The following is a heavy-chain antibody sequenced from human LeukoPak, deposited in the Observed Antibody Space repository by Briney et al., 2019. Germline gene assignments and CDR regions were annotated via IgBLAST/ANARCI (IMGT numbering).Heavy chain of an antibody. D-gene: IGHD6-19*01. CDR1: GGTFSSYA. Sequence: EASVKVSCKASGGTFSSYAISWVRQAPGRGLEWMGRIIPTLGIANYAQKFQGRVTITADKSTSTAYMELSSLRSEDTAVYYCARAGAVAGTYDAFDIRGQGTMVTVSS. CDR2: IIPTLGIA. V-gene: IGHV1-69*04. J-gene: IGHJ3*02. CDR3: ARAGAVAGTYDAFDI.